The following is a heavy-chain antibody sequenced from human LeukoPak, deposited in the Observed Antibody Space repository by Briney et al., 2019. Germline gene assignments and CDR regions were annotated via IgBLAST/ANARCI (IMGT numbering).Heavy chain of an antibody. CDR3: ARDGWCSSRKPKYYFDY. V-gene: IGHV4-4*07. Sequence: PSETLSLTCTVSGGSISSYYWSWIRQPAGKGLEWIGRIYTSGSTNYNPSLKSRVTMSVDTSKNQFSLKLSSVTAADTAVYYCARDGWCSSRKPKYYFDYWGQGTLVTVSS. J-gene: IGHJ4*02. CDR1: GGSISSYY. D-gene: IGHD6-13*01. CDR2: IYTSGST.